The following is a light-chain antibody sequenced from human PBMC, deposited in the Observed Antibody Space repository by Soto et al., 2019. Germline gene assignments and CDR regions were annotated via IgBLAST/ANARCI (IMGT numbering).Light chain of an antibody. CDR3: CSYAGSSTYV. CDR2: EVS. J-gene: IGLJ1*01. Sequence: QSALTQPASVSGSPGQSITISCTGTSSDVGSYNLVSWYQQHPGKAPKLMIYEVSKRPSGVSNRFSGSKSGNTASLTISGLRAEDEGDYYCCSYAGSSTYVFGTATKVTVL. CDR1: SSDVGSYNL. V-gene: IGLV2-23*02.